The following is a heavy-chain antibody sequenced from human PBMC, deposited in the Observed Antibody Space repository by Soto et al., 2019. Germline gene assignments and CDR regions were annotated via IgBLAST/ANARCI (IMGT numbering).Heavy chain of an antibody. CDR1: GGTFSSYA. CDR3: ARAVVVVTARRYWYFYL. Sequence: QVQLVQSGAEVKKPGSSVKVSCKASGGTFSSYAISWVRQAPGKGLEWMGGIIPIFGTANYAQKFQGRVTITADESTSTAYMELSSLRSEDTAVYYCARAVVVVTARRYWYFYLWGRGTLVTVSS. V-gene: IGHV1-69*01. CDR2: IIPIFGTA. J-gene: IGHJ2*01. D-gene: IGHD2-21*02.